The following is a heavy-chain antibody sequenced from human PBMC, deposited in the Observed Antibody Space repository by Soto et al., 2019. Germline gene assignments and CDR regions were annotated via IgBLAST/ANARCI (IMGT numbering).Heavy chain of an antibody. J-gene: IGHJ4*02. Sequence: QVQLQESGPGLVKPSETLSLTCTVSGGSISGYDWSWLRQPPGKGLEWIGYIYNIGSTNYNPSLRSRVTMSIDTSQEQFSLKVSSVTASDTAVYYCARHVNLPLAGTGLDSSGRGTLVTVSS. CDR3: ARHVNLPLAGTGLDS. CDR2: IYNIGST. V-gene: IGHV4-59*08. D-gene: IGHD6-19*01. CDR1: GGSISGYD.